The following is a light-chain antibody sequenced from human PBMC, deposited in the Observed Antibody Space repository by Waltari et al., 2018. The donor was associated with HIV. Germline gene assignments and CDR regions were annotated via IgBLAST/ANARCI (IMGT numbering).Light chain of an antibody. CDR2: EVT. Sequence: QSALTQPPSASGSPGQSVAISCTGTSSDIGGYNYVSWYQQHPGKAPQLMIFEVTKRPSGVPDRCSGSKSGNTASLTVAGLQAEDEADYYCASYGGTNDLVFGGGTKLTVL. CDR3: ASYGGTNDLV. CDR1: SSDIGGYNY. V-gene: IGLV2-8*01. J-gene: IGLJ3*02.